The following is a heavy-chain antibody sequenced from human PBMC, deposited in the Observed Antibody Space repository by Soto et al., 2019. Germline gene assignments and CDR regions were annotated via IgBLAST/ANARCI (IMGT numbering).Heavy chain of an antibody. CDR2: IIPIFGTT. CDR3: AREQSPREDYYDTAYYFGMDV. Sequence: QVQLVQSGAEVRKPGSSAKVSCKTSGGTFSTYAISWVRQAPGQGLEWMGGIIPIFGTTNYEQNFQGRVTITADESTATDYMELSSLRSEDTAVYFCAREQSPREDYYDTAYYFGMDVWGQGTTVTVSS. CDR1: GGTFSTYA. J-gene: IGHJ6*02. D-gene: IGHD3-22*01. V-gene: IGHV1-69*01.